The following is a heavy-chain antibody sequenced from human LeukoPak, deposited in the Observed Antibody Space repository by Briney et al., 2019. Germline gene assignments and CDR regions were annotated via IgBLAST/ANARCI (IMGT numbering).Heavy chain of an antibody. V-gene: IGHV1-8*01. D-gene: IGHD6-13*01. J-gene: IGHJ4*02. CDR3: ARGPPESSNSDY. Sequence: GASVKVSCKASGYTFTSYDINWVRQATGQGLEWMGWMNPNSANTGYAQKFQVRVTMTRNTTISTAYMELSSLRSEHTAVYYCARGPPESSNSDYWGQGTLVTVSS. CDR2: MNPNSANT. CDR1: GYTFTSYD.